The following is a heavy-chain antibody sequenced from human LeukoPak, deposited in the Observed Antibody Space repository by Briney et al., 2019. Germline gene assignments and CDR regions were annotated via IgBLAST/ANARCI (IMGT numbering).Heavy chain of an antibody. CDR2: INHSGST. Sequence: SETLSLTCAVYGGSFSGYYWSWIRQPPGKGLECIGEINHSGSTNYNPSLKSRVTISVDTSKNQFSLKLSSVTAADTAVYYCARGRRLLLNAFDIWGQGTMVTVSS. V-gene: IGHV4-34*01. CDR1: GGSFSGYY. CDR3: ARGRRLLLNAFDI. D-gene: IGHD3-22*01. J-gene: IGHJ3*02.